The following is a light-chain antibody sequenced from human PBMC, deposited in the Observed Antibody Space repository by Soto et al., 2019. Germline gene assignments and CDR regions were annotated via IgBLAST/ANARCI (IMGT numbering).Light chain of an antibody. CDR3: AARDDILTTLV. J-gene: IGLJ3*02. CDR2: RNN. CDR1: SSNIGNNF. V-gene: IGLV1-47*01. Sequence: QSVLTQPPSASGTPGQRVTMSCSGRSSNIGNNFVYWYQQVPGTAPKLLIYRNNQRPSGVPDRFSGSKSATSASLAITGLRSEDEADYFCAARDDILTTLVFGGGTKLTVL.